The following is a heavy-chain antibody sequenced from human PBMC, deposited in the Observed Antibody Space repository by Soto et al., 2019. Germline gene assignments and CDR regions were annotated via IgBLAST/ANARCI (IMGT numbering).Heavy chain of an antibody. Sequence: SQTLSPTCTVSGGSTSSGGYYCSWTRQHPGKGLEWIGYTYYSGSTYYNPSLKSRVTIAVDTSKNQFSLKLSSVTAADAAVYCCAGEFESGVPAASTWFDPWGQGTLVTVSS. D-gene: IGHD2-2*01. J-gene: IGHJ5*02. CDR2: TYYSGST. CDR3: AGEFESGVPAASTWFDP. CDR1: GGSTSSGGYY. V-gene: IGHV4-31*03.